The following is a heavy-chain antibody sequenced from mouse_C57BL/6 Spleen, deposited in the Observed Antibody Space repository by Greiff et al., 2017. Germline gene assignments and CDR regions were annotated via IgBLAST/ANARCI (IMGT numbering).Heavy chain of an antibody. J-gene: IGHJ2*01. D-gene: IGHD1-1*01. CDR1: GYTFTSYW. Sequence: VQLQQSGAELVRPGPSVKLSCKASGYTFTSYWMHWVKQRPGQGLEWIGVIDPSDSYTNYNQKFKGKATLTVDTSSSTAYMQLSSLTSEDSAVYYCARSDITTVVAPDYWGQGTTLTVSS. CDR2: IDPSDSYT. V-gene: IGHV1-59*01. CDR3: ARSDITTVVAPDY.